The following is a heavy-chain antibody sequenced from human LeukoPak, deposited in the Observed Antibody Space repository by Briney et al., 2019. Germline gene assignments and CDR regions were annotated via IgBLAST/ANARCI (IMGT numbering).Heavy chain of an antibody. CDR3: ARQTYYDFWSGYYEFDY. CDR1: GYTFTSYG. CDR2: ISAYNGNT. V-gene: IGHV1-18*01. D-gene: IGHD3-3*01. J-gene: IGHJ4*02. Sequence: GASVKVSCKASGYTFTSYGISWVRQAPGQGLEWMGWISAYNGNTNYAQKLQGRVTMPTDTSMSTAYMELRSLRSDDTAVYYCARQTYYDFWSGYYEFDYWGQGTLVTVSS.